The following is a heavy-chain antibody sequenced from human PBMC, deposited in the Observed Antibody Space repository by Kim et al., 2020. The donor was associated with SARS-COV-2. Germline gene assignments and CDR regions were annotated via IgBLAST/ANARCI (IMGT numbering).Heavy chain of an antibody. CDR1: GFTFNTYA. CDR2: ISLSGTST. V-gene: IGHV3-23*01. J-gene: IGHJ6*02. Sequence: GGSLRLSCGASGFTFNTYAMAWVRQAPGKGLEWVSSISLSGTSTYNADSVRGRFTMSRDNTQNTLFLQSSSLAAEATATYYCAKSNEDVLGYYGMCVCG. CDR3: AKSNEDVLGYYGMCV. D-gene: IGHD1-1*01.